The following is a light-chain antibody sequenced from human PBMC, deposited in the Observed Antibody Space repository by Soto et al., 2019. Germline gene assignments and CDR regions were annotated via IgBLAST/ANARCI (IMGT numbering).Light chain of an antibody. CDR2: EVS. Sequence: QSALTQPPSASGSPGQSVTISCTGTSSDVGGYNYVSWYQQHPGKVPKLMIYEVSKRPSGVPDRFSGSKSGNTASLTVSGLQAEDEADYYCSSYAGSNWWVFGTGTKVTV. V-gene: IGLV2-8*01. J-gene: IGLJ1*01. CDR3: SSYAGSNWWV. CDR1: SSDVGGYNY.